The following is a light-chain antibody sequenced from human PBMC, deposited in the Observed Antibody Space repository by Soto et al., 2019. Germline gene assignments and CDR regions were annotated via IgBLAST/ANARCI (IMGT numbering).Light chain of an antibody. Sequence: EIVLTQSPGTLSLSPGERATLSCRASQSVNNNYLAWYQQKPGQAPRPLIYDASRRATGIPDRFSGSGSGTDFTLTISRLEPEDSAVYYCQQYGRTPPITFGQGTRLEIK. CDR2: DAS. CDR3: QQYGRTPPIT. CDR1: QSVNNNY. V-gene: IGKV3-20*01. J-gene: IGKJ5*01.